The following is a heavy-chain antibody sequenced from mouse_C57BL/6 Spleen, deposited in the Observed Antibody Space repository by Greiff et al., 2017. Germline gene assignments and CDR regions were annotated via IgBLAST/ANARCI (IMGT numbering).Heavy chain of an antibody. CDR3: ARFSMVTRAWFAY. CDR1: GYTFTSYW. CDR2: IDPSDSYT. Sequence: QVQLQQPGAELVKPGASVKLSCKASGYTFTSYWMQWVQQRPGQGLEWIGEIDPSDSYTNYNQKFKGKATLTVDTSSSTAYMQLSSLTSEDSAVYYCARFSMVTRAWFAYWGQGTLVTVSA. D-gene: IGHD2-2*01. J-gene: IGHJ3*01. V-gene: IGHV1-50*01.